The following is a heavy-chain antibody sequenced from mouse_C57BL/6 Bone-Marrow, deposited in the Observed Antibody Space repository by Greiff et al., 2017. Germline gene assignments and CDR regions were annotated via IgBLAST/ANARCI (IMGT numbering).Heavy chain of an antibody. CDR3: AREMDIYDGYSRWYFDV. CDR1: GYTFTSYN. J-gene: IGHJ1*03. V-gene: IGHV1-12*01. Sequence: QVQLKQSGAELVRPGASVKMSCKASGYTFTSYNMHWVKQTPRQGLEWIGALYPGNGDPSYNQKFKGKATLTVEKSSSTAYMQLSSLTSEDSAVYFCAREMDIYDGYSRWYFDVWGTGTTVTVSS. CDR2: LYPGNGDP. D-gene: IGHD2-3*01.